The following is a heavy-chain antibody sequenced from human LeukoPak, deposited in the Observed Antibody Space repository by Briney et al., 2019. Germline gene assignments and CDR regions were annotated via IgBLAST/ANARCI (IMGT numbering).Heavy chain of an antibody. D-gene: IGHD3-10*01. Sequence: ASVKVSCKASGYSFSTHDINWVRQATGQGLEWMGWMNPHSNNTGYAQKFQGRVTMTTNTSTNTAYMELRSLGSEDTAVYYCANDGYGSGTISLFDYWGQGTLVTVSS. CDR3: ANDGYGSGTISLFDY. CDR1: GYSFSTHD. J-gene: IGHJ4*02. V-gene: IGHV1-8*01. CDR2: MNPHSNNT.